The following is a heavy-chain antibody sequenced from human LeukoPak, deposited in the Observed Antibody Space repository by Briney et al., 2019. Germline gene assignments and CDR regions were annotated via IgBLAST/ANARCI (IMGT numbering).Heavy chain of an antibody. J-gene: IGHJ4*02. CDR3: ARGIVGVDCFDY. CDR1: GFTFSSYG. Sequence: GRSLRLSCAASGFTFSSYGMHWVRQAPGKGLEWVAVIWYDGSNKYYADSVKGRFTISRDNSKNTLYLQMNSLRAEDTAVYYCARGIVGVDCFDYWGQGTLVTVSS. V-gene: IGHV3-33*01. D-gene: IGHD1-26*01. CDR2: IWYDGSNK.